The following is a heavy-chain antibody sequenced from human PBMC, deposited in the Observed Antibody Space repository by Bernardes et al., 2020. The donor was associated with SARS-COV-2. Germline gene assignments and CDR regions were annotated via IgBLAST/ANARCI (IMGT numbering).Heavy chain of an antibody. CDR2: INAGNGNT. D-gene: IGHD3-10*01. V-gene: IGHV1-3*01. Sequence: ASVKVSCKASGYTFTSYAMHWVRQAPGQRLEWMGWINAGNGNTKYSQKFQGRVTITRDTSASTAYMELSSLRSEDTAVYYWARLGSGTHYYYYGMDVWGQGTTVTVSS. CDR3: ARLGSGTHYYYYGMDV. CDR1: GYTFTSYA. J-gene: IGHJ6*02.